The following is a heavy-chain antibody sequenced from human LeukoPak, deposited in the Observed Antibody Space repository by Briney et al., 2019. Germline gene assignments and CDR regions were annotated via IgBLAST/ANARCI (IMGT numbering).Heavy chain of an antibody. CDR2: IYSGGST. CDR3: SRQLDYYYYYMDV. V-gene: IGHV3-53*01. Sequence: GGSLRLSCAASGFTVSYNYMSWVRQAPGKGLEWVSVIYSGGSTYYADSVKGRFTISRDNSKNTLYLQMNSLKTEDTAVYYCSRQLDYYYYYMDVWGKGTTVTVSS. D-gene: IGHD6-6*01. CDR1: GFTVSYNY. J-gene: IGHJ6*03.